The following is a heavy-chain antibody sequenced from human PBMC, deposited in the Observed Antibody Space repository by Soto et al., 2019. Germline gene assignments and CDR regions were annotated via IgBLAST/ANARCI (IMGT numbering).Heavy chain of an antibody. CDR2: IIPIFGTA. CDR3: ARAQSVGATKGYYFDY. D-gene: IGHD1-26*01. CDR1: GGTFSSYA. Sequence: SVKVSCKASGGTFSSYAISWVRQAPGQGLEWMGGIIPIFGTANYAQKFQGRVTITADKSTSTAYMELSSLRSEDTAVYYCARAQSVGATKGYYFDYWGQGTLVTVSS. V-gene: IGHV1-69*06. J-gene: IGHJ4*02.